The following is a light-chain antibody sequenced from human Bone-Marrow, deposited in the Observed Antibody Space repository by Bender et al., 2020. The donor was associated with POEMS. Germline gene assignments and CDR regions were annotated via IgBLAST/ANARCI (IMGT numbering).Light chain of an antibody. CDR3: GAWDASLNGWV. J-gene: IGLJ3*02. CDR2: TNN. CDR1: SSTIGISY. Sequence: QSVLTQPPSVSGTPGQRVTISFSGSSSTIGISYVFWYQQLPGTAPKLLIYTNNERPSGVPDRFSGSKSGTSASLAITGLQSDDEAIYFCGAWDASLNGWVFGGGTKLTVL. V-gene: IGLV1-47*02.